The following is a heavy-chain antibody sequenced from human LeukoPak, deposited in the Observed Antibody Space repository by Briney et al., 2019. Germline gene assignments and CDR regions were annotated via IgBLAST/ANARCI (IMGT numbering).Heavy chain of an antibody. V-gene: IGHV4-34*01. CDR3: ARAPPIVLMVYAPRRSGMDV. Sequence: SETLSLTCAVYVGSFSGYYWSWIRQPPGKGLEWIGEINHSGSTNYNPSLKSRVTISVDTSKNQFSLKLSSVTAADTAVYYCARAPPIVLMVYAPRRSGMDVWGQGTTVTVSS. CDR2: INHSGST. CDR1: VGSFSGYY. D-gene: IGHD2-8*01. J-gene: IGHJ6*02.